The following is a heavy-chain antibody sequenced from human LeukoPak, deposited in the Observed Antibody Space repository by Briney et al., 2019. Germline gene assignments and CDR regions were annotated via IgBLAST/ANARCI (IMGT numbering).Heavy chain of an antibody. Sequence: GGSLRLSCAASGFTFSSYAMSWVRQAPGKGREWVSAISGSGGSTYYADSVKGRFTISRDNSKNTLYLQMNSLRAEDTAVYYCAKAYFAMVRGPFDYWGQGTLVTVSS. D-gene: IGHD3-10*01. J-gene: IGHJ4*02. CDR2: ISGSGGST. V-gene: IGHV3-23*01. CDR1: GFTFSSYA. CDR3: AKAYFAMVRGPFDY.